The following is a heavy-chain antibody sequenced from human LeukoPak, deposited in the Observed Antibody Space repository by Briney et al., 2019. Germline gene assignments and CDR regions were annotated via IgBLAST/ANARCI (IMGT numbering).Heavy chain of an antibody. D-gene: IGHD4-17*01. J-gene: IGHJ4*02. V-gene: IGHV3-30-3*01. Sequence: GRSLRLSCAAPGFTFSRYAMHWVRQAPGKGLEWVTIISYDGSNKYYADSVKGRFTISRDNSKNTLYLQMNSLRAEDTAVYYCARDGDYALWKYYFDYWGQGTLVTVSS. CDR3: ARDGDYALWKYYFDY. CDR2: ISYDGSNK. CDR1: GFTFSRYA.